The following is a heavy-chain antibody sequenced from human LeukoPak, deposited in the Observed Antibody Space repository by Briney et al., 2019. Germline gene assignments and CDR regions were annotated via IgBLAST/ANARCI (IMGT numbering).Heavy chain of an antibody. V-gene: IGHV4-39*01. CDR1: GGSISSTIYY. CDR3: ARHLGGSGSSDAFDI. J-gene: IGHJ3*02. D-gene: IGHD3-3*01. CDR2: IYYGGKT. Sequence: PSETLSLTCTVSGGSISSTIYYCAWIRQPPGKGLEWIGSIYYGGKTYYNPSPKSRVTTSVDTSKNQFSLKLSSVTAADTAVYYCARHLGGSGSSDAFDIWGQGTMVTVSS.